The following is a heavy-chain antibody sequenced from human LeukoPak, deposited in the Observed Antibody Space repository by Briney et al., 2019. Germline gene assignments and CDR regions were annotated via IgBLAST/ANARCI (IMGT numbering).Heavy chain of an antibody. Sequence: PGGSLRLSCAASGFTFSSYSMNWVRQAPGKGLEWVSSISSSSSYIYYADSVKGRFTISRDNAKNSLYLQMNSLRAEDTAVYYCAREPEYYYDSSGYSQGGWGQGTLVTVSS. V-gene: IGHV3-21*01. J-gene: IGHJ4*02. CDR2: ISSSSSYI. D-gene: IGHD3-22*01. CDR1: GFTFSSYS. CDR3: AREPEYYYDSSGYSQGG.